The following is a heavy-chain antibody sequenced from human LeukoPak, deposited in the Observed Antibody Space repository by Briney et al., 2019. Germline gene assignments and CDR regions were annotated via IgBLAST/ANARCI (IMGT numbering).Heavy chain of an antibody. CDR2: ISYDGSNK. Sequence: PGGSLRLSCAASGFTFSSSGMHWVRQAPGKGLEWVAVISYDGSNKYYADSVKGRFTISRDNSKNTLYLQMNSLRAEDTAVYYCAKDRVAVAEDYWGQGTLVTVSS. V-gene: IGHV3-30*18. J-gene: IGHJ4*02. CDR3: AKDRVAVAEDY. D-gene: IGHD6-19*01. CDR1: GFTFSSSG.